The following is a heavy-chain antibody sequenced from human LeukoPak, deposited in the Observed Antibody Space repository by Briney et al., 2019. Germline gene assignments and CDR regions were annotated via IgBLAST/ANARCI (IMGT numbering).Heavy chain of an antibody. J-gene: IGHJ4*02. Sequence: GGSLRLSCAASGFTASSNYMSWVRQAPGKGLEWVSVIYSDDRTYYADSVKGRFTISRDNSKNTLYLQMNSLRAEDTAVYYCARVDYGDYGFDYWGQGTLVTVSS. CDR3: ARVDYGDYGFDY. V-gene: IGHV3-53*01. CDR1: GFTASSNY. D-gene: IGHD4-17*01. CDR2: IYSDDRT.